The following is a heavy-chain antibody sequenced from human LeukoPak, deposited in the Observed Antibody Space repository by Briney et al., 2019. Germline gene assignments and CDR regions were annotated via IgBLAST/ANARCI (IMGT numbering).Heavy chain of an antibody. CDR2: IISSSTYI. CDR3: ARMNYVSSGWGAPFDY. D-gene: IGHD1-7*01. J-gene: IGHJ4*02. V-gene: IGHV3-21*01. CDR1: GFTFSTYN. Sequence: GGSLRLSCAASGFTFSTYNMNWVRQAPGKGLEWVSSIISSSTYIYYADSVKGRFTISRDNAKNSLYLQMNSLRAEDTAVYYCARMNYVSSGWGAPFDYWGQGTLVTVSS.